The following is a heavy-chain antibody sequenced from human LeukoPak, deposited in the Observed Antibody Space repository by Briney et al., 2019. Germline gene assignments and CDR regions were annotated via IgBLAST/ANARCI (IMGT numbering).Heavy chain of an antibody. CDR1: GGTFSSYA. J-gene: IGHJ3*02. CDR3: ARSYRYCSSTSCYAFDI. V-gene: IGHV1-69*04. Sequence: SVKVSCKASGGTFSSYAISWVRQAPGQGLEWMGRIIPILGIANYAQKFQGRVTITADKSTSTAYMELSSLRSEDTAVYYCARSYRYCSSTSCYAFDIWGQGTMVTVSS. CDR2: IIPILGIA. D-gene: IGHD2-2*01.